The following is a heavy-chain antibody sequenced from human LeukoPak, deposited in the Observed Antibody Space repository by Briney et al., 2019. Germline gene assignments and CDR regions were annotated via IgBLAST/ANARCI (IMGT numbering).Heavy chain of an antibody. Sequence: GGSLRLSCAASGFIFSNYAMSWVRQAPGKGLQWVSAFSGSGGSTYYADSVKGRFTISRDNSRNTLYLQMNSLRAEDTAVYYCARSGLSRFGFWGQGTLVTVSS. CDR1: GFIFSNYA. CDR2: FSGSGGST. CDR3: ARSGLSRFGF. D-gene: IGHD2/OR15-2a*01. J-gene: IGHJ4*02. V-gene: IGHV3-23*01.